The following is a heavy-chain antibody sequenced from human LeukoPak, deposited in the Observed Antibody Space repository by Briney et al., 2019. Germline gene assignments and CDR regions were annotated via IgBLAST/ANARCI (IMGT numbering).Heavy chain of an antibody. CDR2: IYYSGST. V-gene: IGHV4-59*01. CDR3: ARDVVVVAATPSGHYYYMYV. CDR1: GGPISSYY. D-gene: IGHD2-15*01. J-gene: IGHJ6*03. Sequence: PSETLSLTCTVSGGPISSYYWSWIQQPPGKGLEWIGYIYYSGSTNYNPSLKSRVTISVDTSKNQFSLKLSSVTAADTAVYYCARDVVVVAATPSGHYYYMYVCGKGTTVTVSS.